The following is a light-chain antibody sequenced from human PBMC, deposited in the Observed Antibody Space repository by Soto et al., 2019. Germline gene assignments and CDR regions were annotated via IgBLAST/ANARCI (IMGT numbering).Light chain of an antibody. V-gene: IGLV1-44*01. Sequence: QSVLTQPPSASETPEQRVIISCSGGNSNIGTNSVSWYQHLPGTAPKLLIYNSYQRPAGVPDRFSGSKSGTSASLAISGLQSEDEANYYCVAWDDSLKTLLFDGGTKLTVL. CDR3: VAWDDSLKTLL. CDR1: NSNIGTNS. CDR2: NSY. J-gene: IGLJ3*02.